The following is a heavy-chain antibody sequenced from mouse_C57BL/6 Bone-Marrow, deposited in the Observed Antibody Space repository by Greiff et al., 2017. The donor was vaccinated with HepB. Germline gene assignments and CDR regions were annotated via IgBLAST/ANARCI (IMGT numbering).Heavy chain of an antibody. CDR3: AREGGITTVVAEAY. J-gene: IGHJ3*01. Sequence: VQLQQSGPELVKPGASVKMSCKASGYTFTDYNMHWVKQSHGKSLEWIGYINPNNGGNSYNQKFKGKATLTVNKSSSTAYMELRSLTSEDSAVYYCAREGGITTVVAEAYWGQGTLVTVSA. V-gene: IGHV1-22*01. D-gene: IGHD1-1*01. CDR2: INPNNGGN. CDR1: GYTFTDYN.